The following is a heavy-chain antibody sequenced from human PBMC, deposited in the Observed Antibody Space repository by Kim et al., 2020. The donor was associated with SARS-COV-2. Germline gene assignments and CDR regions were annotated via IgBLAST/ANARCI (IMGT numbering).Heavy chain of an antibody. CDR3: ARGPESMIRWAAFDI. D-gene: IGHD3-22*01. CDR2: INHSGST. V-gene: IGHV4-34*01. J-gene: IGHJ3*02. CDR1: GGSFSGYY. Sequence: SETLSLTCAVYGGSFSGYYWSWIRQPPGKGLEWIGEINHSGSTNYNPSLKSRVTISVDTSKNQFSLKLSSVTAADTAVYYCARGPESMIRWAAFDIWGQGTMVTVSS.